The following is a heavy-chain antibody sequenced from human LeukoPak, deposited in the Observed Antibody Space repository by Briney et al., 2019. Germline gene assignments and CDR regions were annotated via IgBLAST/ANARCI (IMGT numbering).Heavy chain of an antibody. Sequence: ASVKVSCKASGYTFTGYFMHWVRQAPGQGLEWMGWINPNSGGTNYAQKFQGRVTMTRDTSIRTAYMELSRLRSGDTAVYYCARSLGYEYSTDYWGQGTLVTVSS. CDR3: ARSLGYEYSTDY. V-gene: IGHV1-2*02. CDR1: GYTFTGYF. D-gene: IGHD5-12*01. CDR2: INPNSGGT. J-gene: IGHJ4*02.